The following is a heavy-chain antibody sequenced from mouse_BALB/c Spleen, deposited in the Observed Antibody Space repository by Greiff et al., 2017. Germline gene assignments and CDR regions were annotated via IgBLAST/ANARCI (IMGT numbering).Heavy chain of an antibody. CDR2: IRNKANGYTT. V-gene: IGHV7-3*02. CDR3: ARDSHTGTNFDY. J-gene: IGHJ2*01. CDR1: GFTFTDYY. Sequence: DVMLVESGGGLVQPGGSLRLSCATSGFTFTDYYMSWVRQPPGKALEWLGFIRNKANGYTTEYSASVKGRFTISRDNSQSILYLQMNTLRAEDSATYYCARDSHTGTNFDYWGQGTTLTVSS. D-gene: IGHD4-1*01.